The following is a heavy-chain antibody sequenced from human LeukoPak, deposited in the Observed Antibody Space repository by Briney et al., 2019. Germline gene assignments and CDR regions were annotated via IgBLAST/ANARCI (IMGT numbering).Heavy chain of an antibody. V-gene: IGHV3-21*01. CDR2: ISSSSSYI. Sequence: GGSLRLSCAASGFTFSSYSMNWVRQAPGKGLEWVSSISSSSSYIYYADSVKGRLTISRDNSKNTLYLQMNSLRAEDTAVYYCVRYCNGGNCYRDAFDIWGQGTMVTVSS. CDR3: VRYCNGGNCYRDAFDI. CDR1: GFTFSSYS. D-gene: IGHD2-15*01. J-gene: IGHJ3*02.